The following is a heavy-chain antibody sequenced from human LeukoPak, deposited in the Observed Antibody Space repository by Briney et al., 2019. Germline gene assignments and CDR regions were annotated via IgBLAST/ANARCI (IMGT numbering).Heavy chain of an antibody. V-gene: IGHV3-48*01. CDR2: ISSSSSTI. CDR1: GFTFSSYS. D-gene: IGHD3-3*01. J-gene: IGHJ4*02. CDR3: ARDAVTIFGVVIMEPFFDY. Sequence: PGGSLRLSCAASGFTFSSYSMNWVRQAPGKGLEWVSYISSSSSTIYYADSVKGRFTISRDNAKNSLCLQMNSLRAEDTAVYYCARDAVTIFGVVIMEPFFDYWGQGTLVTVSS.